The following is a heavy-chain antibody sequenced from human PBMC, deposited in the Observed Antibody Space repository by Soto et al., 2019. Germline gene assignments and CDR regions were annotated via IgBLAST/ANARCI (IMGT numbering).Heavy chain of an antibody. CDR2: INAGNGNT. V-gene: IGHV1-3*01. CDR3: ARAIKLELPALNY. J-gene: IGHJ4*02. D-gene: IGHD1-7*01. Sequence: RQATGQGLEWMGWINAGNGNTKYSQKFQGRVTITRDTSASTAYMELSSLRSEDTAVYYCARAIKLELPALNYWGQGTLVTVSS.